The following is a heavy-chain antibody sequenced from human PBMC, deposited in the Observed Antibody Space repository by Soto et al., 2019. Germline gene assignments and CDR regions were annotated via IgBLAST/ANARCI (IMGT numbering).Heavy chain of an antibody. Sequence: PGGSLRLSCAASGFTFSSYGMHWVRQAPGKGLEWVAVISYDGSNKYYADSVKGRFTISRDNSKNTLYLQMNSLRAEDTAVYYCAKSLTSADSSGYPYWGQGTLVTVSS. D-gene: IGHD3-22*01. CDR2: ISYDGSNK. J-gene: IGHJ4*02. V-gene: IGHV3-30*18. CDR3: AKSLTSADSSGYPY. CDR1: GFTFSSYG.